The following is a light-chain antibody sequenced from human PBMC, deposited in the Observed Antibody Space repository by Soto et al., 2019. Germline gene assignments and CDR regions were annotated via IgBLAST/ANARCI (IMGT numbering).Light chain of an antibody. V-gene: IGLV2-11*01. CDR1: SSDIGAYNF. J-gene: IGLJ1*01. Sequence: QSVLTQPLSVSGSRGQTVTISCTGSSSDIGAYNFVSWYQQFAGQAPKLLIFAVRKRPAGVPARFSASKSGNTASLTISGLEAEDEADYYCCSYAGSTVFDVFGTGTKLTVL. CDR2: AVR. CDR3: CSYAGSTVFDV.